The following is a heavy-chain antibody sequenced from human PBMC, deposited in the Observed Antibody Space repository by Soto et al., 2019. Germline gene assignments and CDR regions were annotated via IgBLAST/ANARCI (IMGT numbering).Heavy chain of an antibody. Sequence: QVQLQESGPGLMKPSGTLSLTCAVSGGSISTNWWSWVRQPPGKGLEWVREISHSGRTNYNPSRENRVTMSVDKAQIHPSLIMNSVTAADTPVYYCARHIAVSGTRGFDFWGQGNLVTVSS. V-gene: IGHV4-4*02. D-gene: IGHD6-19*01. CDR3: ARHIAVSGTRGFDF. CDR2: ISHSGRT. J-gene: IGHJ4*02. CDR1: GGSISTNW.